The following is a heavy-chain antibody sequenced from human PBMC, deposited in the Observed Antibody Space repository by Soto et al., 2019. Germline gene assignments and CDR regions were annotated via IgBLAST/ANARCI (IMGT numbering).Heavy chain of an antibody. CDR3: AKGVPGIAVAGTGYFQH. D-gene: IGHD6-19*01. J-gene: IGHJ1*01. Sequence: GGSLTLSCAASGFTFGSYAMSWVRQAPGKGLEWVSGISGSGDSTYYADSVKGRFTISRDNSKNTLYLQMNSLRAEDTAVYYCAKGVPGIAVAGTGYFQHWGQGTLVTVSS. CDR1: GFTFGSYA. CDR2: ISGSGDST. V-gene: IGHV3-23*01.